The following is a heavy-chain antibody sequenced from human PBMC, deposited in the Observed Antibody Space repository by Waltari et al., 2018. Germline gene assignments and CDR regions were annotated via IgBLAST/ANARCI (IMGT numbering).Heavy chain of an antibody. CDR1: GFTFDDYA. V-gene: IGHV3-9*03. CDR2: FSWNSGSI. CDR3: AKDNGLYWILVAFNI. Sequence: ELQLVASGGGLVQPGRSLRLSCAASGFTFDDYAMHWVRQAPGKGLECVSGFSWNSGSIRYADSVKGRLTICIDNAKNSLYLEMKSLRAEDMVLYYCAKDNGLYWILVAFNIWGQWTMVTDSS. J-gene: IGHJ3*02. D-gene: IGHD2-8*02.